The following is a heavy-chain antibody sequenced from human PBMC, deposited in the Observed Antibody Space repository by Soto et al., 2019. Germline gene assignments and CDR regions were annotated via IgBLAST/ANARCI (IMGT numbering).Heavy chain of an antibody. V-gene: IGHV1-46*03. CDR2: INPSGGST. J-gene: IGHJ6*02. CDR3: ARVRPTVVTPSEPYGMDV. D-gene: IGHD4-17*01. CDR1: GYTFTSYY. Sequence: ASVKVSCKASGYTFTSYYMHWVRQAPGQGLEWMGIINPSGGSTSYAQKFQGRVTMTRDTSTSTVYMELSSLRSEDTAVYYCARVRPTVVTPSEPYGMDVWGQGTTVTVSS.